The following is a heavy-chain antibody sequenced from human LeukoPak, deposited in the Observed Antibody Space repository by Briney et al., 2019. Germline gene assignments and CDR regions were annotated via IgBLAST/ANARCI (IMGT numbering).Heavy chain of an antibody. Sequence: PSQTLSLTCTVSGGSISSGGYYWSWIRQHPGKGLEWIGYIYYSGSTYYNPSLKSRVTISVDTSKNQFSPKLSSVTAADTAVYYCARSPNYDFSVDPWGQGTLVTVSS. CDR3: ARSPNYDFSVDP. J-gene: IGHJ5*02. CDR1: GGSISSGGYY. CDR2: IYYSGST. D-gene: IGHD3-3*01. V-gene: IGHV4-31*03.